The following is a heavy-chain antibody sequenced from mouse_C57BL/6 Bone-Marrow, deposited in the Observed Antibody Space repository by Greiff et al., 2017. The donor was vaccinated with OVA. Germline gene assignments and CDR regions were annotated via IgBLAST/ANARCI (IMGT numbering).Heavy chain of an antibody. D-gene: IGHD1-1*01. V-gene: IGHV2-2*01. J-gene: IGHJ4*01. CDR1: GFSLTSYG. CDR3: ARIGDYYGRGYYAMDY. CDR2: IWSGGST. Sequence: QVQLQQSGPGLVQPSQSLSITCTVSGFSLTSYGVHWVRQSPGKGLEWLGVIWSGGSTDYNAAFISRLSISKDNSKSQVFFKMNSLQADDTAIYYCARIGDYYGRGYYAMDYWGQGTSVTVSS.